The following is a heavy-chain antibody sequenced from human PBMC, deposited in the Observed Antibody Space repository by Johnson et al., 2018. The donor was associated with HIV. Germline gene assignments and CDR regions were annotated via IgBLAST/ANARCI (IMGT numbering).Heavy chain of an antibody. CDR3: AKGVVPAAADAFDI. CDR1: GFTFSNYW. D-gene: IGHD2-2*01. Sequence: VQLVESGGGLVQPGGSLRLSCAASGFTFSNYWMNWVRQAPGKGLEWVSGINWNDGSTGYGDSVKGRFTISRDNAKNSLYLQMNSLRAEDTAVYYCAKGVVPAAADAFDIWGQGTMVTVSS. CDR2: INWNDGST. V-gene: IGHV3-20*04. J-gene: IGHJ3*02.